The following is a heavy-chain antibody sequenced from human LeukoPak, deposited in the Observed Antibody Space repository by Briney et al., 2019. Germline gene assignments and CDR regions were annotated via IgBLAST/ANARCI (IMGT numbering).Heavy chain of an antibody. CDR3: ARGPEGRITIFGVVIYNWFDP. J-gene: IGHJ5*02. Sequence: SVKVSCKASGGTFSTYAISWVRQAPGQGLEWMGGIIPIFGAANYAQKYQGRVTITADESTSTAYMELSSLRSEDTAVYYCARGPEGRITIFGVVIYNWFDPWGQGTLVTVSS. V-gene: IGHV1-69*13. CDR2: IIPIFGAA. D-gene: IGHD3-3*01. CDR1: GGTFSTYA.